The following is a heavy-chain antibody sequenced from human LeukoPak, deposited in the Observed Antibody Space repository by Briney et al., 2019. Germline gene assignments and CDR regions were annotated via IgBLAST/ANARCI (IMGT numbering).Heavy chain of an antibody. Sequence: PSETLSLTCTVSGGSISSYYWSWLRQPAGKGLEWIGRIYTSGSTNYNPSLKSRVTMSVDTSKNQFSLKLSSVTAADTAVYYCARTKRITGTTGWFDPWAREPWSPSPQ. J-gene: IGHJ5*02. CDR3: ARTKRITGTTGWFDP. V-gene: IGHV4-4*07. CDR2: IYTSGST. D-gene: IGHD1-7*01. CDR1: GGSISSYY.